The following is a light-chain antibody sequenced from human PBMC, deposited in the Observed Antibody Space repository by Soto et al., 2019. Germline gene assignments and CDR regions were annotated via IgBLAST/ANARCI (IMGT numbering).Light chain of an antibody. V-gene: IGLV2-11*01. J-gene: IGLJ1*01. Sequence: QSVLTQPRSVSGSPGQSITISCTGTSSVVGGYNYVSWYQQHPGKAPKLMIYDVTKRPSGVPDRFSGSKSGNTASLTISGLQAEDEADYCCCSYAGSYSYVFGTGTKVTGL. CDR3: CSYAGSYSYV. CDR2: DVT. CDR1: SSVVGGYNY.